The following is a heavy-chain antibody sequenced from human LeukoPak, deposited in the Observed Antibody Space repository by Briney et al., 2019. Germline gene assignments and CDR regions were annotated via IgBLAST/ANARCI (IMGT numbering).Heavy chain of an antibody. J-gene: IGHJ5*02. CDR1: GGSISSYY. V-gene: IGHV4-4*07. CDR3: ARDDYNWFHP. Sequence: NSSETLSLTCTVSGGSISSYYWSWIRQPAGKGLEWIGRIYTNESTNYNPALKSRVTMSVDTSKNQFSLRLSSVTAADTAVYYCARDDYNWFHPWGQGTLVTVFS. D-gene: IGHD2-21*02. CDR2: IYTNEST.